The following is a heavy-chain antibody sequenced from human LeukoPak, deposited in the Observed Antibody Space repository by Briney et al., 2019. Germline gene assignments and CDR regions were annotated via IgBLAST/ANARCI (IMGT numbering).Heavy chain of an antibody. CDR3: AKSRGGVVPTTFDY. Sequence: GGSLRLSCAASGFTFSTYAVSWVRQAPGKGLEWVSGISGSGGSTYYADSMKGRFTISRDNSKNTLYLQMNSLRAEDTAVYYCAKSRGGVVPTTFDYWGQGTLVTVSS. CDR1: GFTFSTYA. CDR2: ISGSGGST. V-gene: IGHV3-23*01. D-gene: IGHD5-12*01. J-gene: IGHJ4*02.